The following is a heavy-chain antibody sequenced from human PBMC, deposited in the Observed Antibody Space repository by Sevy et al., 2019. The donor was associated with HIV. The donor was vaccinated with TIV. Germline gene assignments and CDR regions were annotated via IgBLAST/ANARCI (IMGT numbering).Heavy chain of an antibody. CDR2: ISHDGINE. V-gene: IGHV3-30*18. Sequence: GGSLRLSCIGSGFSFSYYGIHWVRQAPGKGLDWVALISHDGINEYYADSVKDRFTISRDNSKNTVYLEMNSLRNEDTAIYFCANAYSGSYSNSYLYALDGLGQGTTVTVSS. CDR1: GFSFSYYG. J-gene: IGHJ6*02. CDR3: ANAYSGSYSNSYLYALDG. D-gene: IGHD1-26*01.